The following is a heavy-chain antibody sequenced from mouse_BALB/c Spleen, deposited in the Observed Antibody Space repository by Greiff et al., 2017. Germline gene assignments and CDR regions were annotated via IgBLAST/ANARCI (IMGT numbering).Heavy chain of an antibody. V-gene: IGHV1S81*02. D-gene: IGHD2-3*01. CDR2: INPSNGGT. CDR1: GYTFTSYY. J-gene: IGHJ4*01. Sequence: VQLQQSGAELVKPGASVKLSCKASGYTFTSYYMYWVKQRPGQGLEWIGEINPSNGGTNFNEKFKSKATLTVDKSSSTAYMQLSSLTSEDSAVYYCTRLYDTIGGYAMDYWGQGTSVTVSS. CDR3: TRLYDTIGGYAMDY.